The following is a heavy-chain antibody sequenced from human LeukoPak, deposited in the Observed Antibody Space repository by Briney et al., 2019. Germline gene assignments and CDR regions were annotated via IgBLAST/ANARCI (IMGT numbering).Heavy chain of an antibody. CDR1: GYTFTSYY. V-gene: IGHV1-46*01. J-gene: IGHJ3*02. Sequence: ASVKVSCKASGYTFTSYYMHWVRQAPGQGLEWMGIINPSGGSTSYAQKFQGRVTMTRDTSTSTVYMELSSLRSEDTAVYYCARAAMHYYDSSGSPPHDIWGQGTMVTVSS. CDR2: INPSGGST. CDR3: ARAAMHYYDSSGSPPHDI. D-gene: IGHD3-22*01.